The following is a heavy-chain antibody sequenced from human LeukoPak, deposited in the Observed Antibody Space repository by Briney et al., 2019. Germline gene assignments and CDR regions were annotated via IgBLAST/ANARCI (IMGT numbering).Heavy chain of an antibody. CDR3: ARVRDRRAGSIAAAGSGFDY. CDR2: IYYSGST. D-gene: IGHD6-13*01. J-gene: IGHJ4*02. Sequence: SETLSLTCTVSGDSISSGDYYWSWIRQPPGKGLEWIGYIYYSGSTNYNPSLKSRVTISVDTSKNQFSLKLSSVTAADTAVYYCARVRDRRAGSIAAAGSGFDYWGQGTLVTVSS. V-gene: IGHV4-61*08. CDR1: GDSISSGDYY.